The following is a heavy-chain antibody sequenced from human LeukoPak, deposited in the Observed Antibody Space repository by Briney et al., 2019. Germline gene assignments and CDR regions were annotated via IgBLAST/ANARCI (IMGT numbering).Heavy chain of an antibody. CDR3: AKGLGAAAKYYFDY. D-gene: IGHD2-2*01. Sequence: GGSLRLSCAASGFTFSSYSMNWVRQAPGKGLEWVSAISGSGGSTYYADSVKGRFTISRDNSKNTLYLQMNSLRAEDTAVYYCAKGLGAAAKYYFDYWGQGTLVTVSS. CDR2: ISGSGGST. V-gene: IGHV3-23*01. CDR1: GFTFSSYS. J-gene: IGHJ4*02.